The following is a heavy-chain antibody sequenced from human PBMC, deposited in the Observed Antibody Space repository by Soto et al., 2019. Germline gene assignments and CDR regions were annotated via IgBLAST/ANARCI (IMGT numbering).Heavy chain of an antibody. Sequence: SETLSLTCTVSGGSISSYYWSWIRQPPGKGLEWIGYIYYSGSTNYNPSLKSRVTISVDTSKNQFSLKLSSVTAADTAVYYCARDGGAVGGIWGQGTMVTVSS. CDR2: IYYSGST. CDR3: ARDGGAVGGI. J-gene: IGHJ3*02. V-gene: IGHV4-59*01. CDR1: GGSISSYY. D-gene: IGHD6-19*01.